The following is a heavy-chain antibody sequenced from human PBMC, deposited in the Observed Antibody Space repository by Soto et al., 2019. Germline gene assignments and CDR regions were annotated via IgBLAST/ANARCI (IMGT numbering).Heavy chain of an antibody. CDR3: TTDPTLPAATYYFEY. CDR1: GFTFSNAW. Sequence: GGSLRLSCAASGFTFSNAWMSWVRQAPGKGLEWVGRIKSKTDGGTTDYAAPVKGRFTISRDDSKNTLYLQMNSLKTEDTAVYYCTTDPTLPAATYYFEYWGQGTLVTVSS. J-gene: IGHJ4*02. D-gene: IGHD2-2*01. V-gene: IGHV3-15*01. CDR2: IKSKTDGGTT.